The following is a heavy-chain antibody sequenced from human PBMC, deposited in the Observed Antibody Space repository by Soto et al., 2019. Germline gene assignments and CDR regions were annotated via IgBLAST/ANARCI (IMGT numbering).Heavy chain of an antibody. CDR2: IYHSGST. Sequence: QVQLQESGPGLVKPSGTLSLSCAVSGGSIISSHWWTWVRQPPGKGLEWIGEIYHSGSTNYNPSLKGGVTKSVGTAGDHFALNLSSVAGADTAVYYWCGSGGGEDYWGQGILVTVSS. D-gene: IGHD3-16*01. V-gene: IGHV4-4*02. CDR3: CGSGGGEDY. J-gene: IGHJ4*02. CDR1: GGSIISSHW.